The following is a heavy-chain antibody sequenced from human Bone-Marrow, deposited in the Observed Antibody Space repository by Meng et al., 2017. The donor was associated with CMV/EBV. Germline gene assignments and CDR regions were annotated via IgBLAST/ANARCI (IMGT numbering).Heavy chain of an antibody. CDR1: GFNFSSYW. CDR2: IRQDGSEK. CDR3: AREVAGGCLGY. V-gene: IGHV3-7*01. D-gene: IGHD6-19*01. Sequence: GESLKISCAVSGFNFSSYWMTWVRQAPGKGLEWVANIRQDGSEKYYVDSVKGRFTISRDNAESSLYLQMNSLRAEDTAVYYCAREVAGGCLGYWGQGTLVTVSS. J-gene: IGHJ4*02.